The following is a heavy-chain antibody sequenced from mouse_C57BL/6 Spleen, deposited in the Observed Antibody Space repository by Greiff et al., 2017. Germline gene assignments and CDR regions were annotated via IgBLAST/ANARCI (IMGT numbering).Heavy chain of an antibody. CDR3: ARWGDY. V-gene: IGHV1-69*01. CDR1: GYPFTSYW. Sequence: QVHVKQPGAELVMPGASVKLSCKASGYPFTSYWMHLVKKRPGQGLEWIGEIDPSDSYTNYNQKFKGKSTLTVDKSSSTAYMQLSSLTSEDSAVYYCARWGDYWGQGTTLTVSS. CDR2: IDPSDSYT. J-gene: IGHJ2*01.